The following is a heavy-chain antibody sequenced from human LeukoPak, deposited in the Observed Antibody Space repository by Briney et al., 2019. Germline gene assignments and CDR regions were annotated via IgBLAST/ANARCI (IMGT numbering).Heavy chain of an antibody. J-gene: IGHJ4*02. Sequence: ASVKVSCKASGYTFTGYYMHWVRQAPGQGLESMGWINPNSGGTNYAQKFQGRVTMTRDTSISTAYMELSRLRSDDTAVYYCARATSGYYDYFDYWGQGTLVTVSS. V-gene: IGHV1-2*02. CDR3: ARATSGYYDYFDY. CDR1: GYTFTGYY. CDR2: INPNSGGT. D-gene: IGHD3-22*01.